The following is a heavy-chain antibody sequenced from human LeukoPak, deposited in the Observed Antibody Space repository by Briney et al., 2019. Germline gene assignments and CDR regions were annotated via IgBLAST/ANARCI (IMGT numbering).Heavy chain of an antibody. V-gene: IGHV4-4*07. CDR1: GGSISIYY. CDR2: IFTSGIT. J-gene: IGHJ6*03. D-gene: IGHD3-10*01. Sequence: SETLSLTCTVSGGSISIYYWNWIRQPAGKGLEWIGRIFTSGITNYDPSLKSRVTMSVDTSKNQFSLNLSSVTAADTAVYYCARESSGNYNPLGYMDVWGKGTTVTVSS. CDR3: ARESSGNYNPLGYMDV.